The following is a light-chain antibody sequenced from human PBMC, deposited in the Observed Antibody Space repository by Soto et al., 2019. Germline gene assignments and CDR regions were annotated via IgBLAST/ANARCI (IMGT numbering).Light chain of an antibody. CDR3: QQRNDWPLT. V-gene: IGKV3-11*01. J-gene: IGKJ4*01. Sequence: EIVLTQSPATLSLSPGERATFSCRASQSVKNYLAWYQQKPGQAPRLLIYDASNRATGIPDRFSGSGSGTDCTLTISSLEPEDGAVYDCQQRNDWPLTCGGGTKVEIK. CDR1: QSVKNY. CDR2: DAS.